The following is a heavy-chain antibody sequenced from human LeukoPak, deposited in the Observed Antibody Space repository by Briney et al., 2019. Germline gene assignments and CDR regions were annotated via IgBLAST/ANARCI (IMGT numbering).Heavy chain of an antibody. J-gene: IGHJ6*03. D-gene: IGHD6-19*01. CDR1: GGTFSSYA. CDR2: IIPIFGTA. Sequence: GSSVKVSCKASGGTFSSYAISWVRQAPGQGLEWMGGIIPIFGTANYAQKFQGRVTITADESTSTAYMELSSLRSEDTAVYYCARDKIHGAVAGLDYYYYYMDVWGKGTTVTVSS. CDR3: ARDKIHGAVAGLDYYYYYMDV. V-gene: IGHV1-69*01.